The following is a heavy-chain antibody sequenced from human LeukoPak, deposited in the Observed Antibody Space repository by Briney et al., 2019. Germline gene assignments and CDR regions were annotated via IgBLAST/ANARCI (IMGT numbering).Heavy chain of an antibody. Sequence: SVKVSCKASGGTFSSYAISWVRQAPGQGLEWMGGIIPIFGTANYAQKFQGRVTITADKSTRTAYMELSSLRSEDTAVYYCARAIYDYVWGSYRYLYFDYWGQGTLVTVSS. CDR1: GGTFSSYA. CDR2: IIPIFGTA. V-gene: IGHV1-69*06. D-gene: IGHD3-16*02. CDR3: ARAIYDYVWGSYRYLYFDY. J-gene: IGHJ4*02.